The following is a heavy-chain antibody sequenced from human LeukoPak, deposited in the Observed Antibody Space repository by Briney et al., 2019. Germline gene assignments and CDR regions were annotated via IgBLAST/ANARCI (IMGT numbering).Heavy chain of an antibody. Sequence: ASVKVSCKASGYTFTGYYMHWVRQAPGQGLEWMGIINPSGGSTSYAQKFQGRVTMTRDMSTSTVYMELGSLRSEDTAVYYCALRGYQLLKYYFDYWGQGTLVTVSS. J-gene: IGHJ4*02. CDR1: GYTFTGYY. CDR2: INPSGGST. D-gene: IGHD2-2*01. CDR3: ALRGYQLLKYYFDY. V-gene: IGHV1-46*01.